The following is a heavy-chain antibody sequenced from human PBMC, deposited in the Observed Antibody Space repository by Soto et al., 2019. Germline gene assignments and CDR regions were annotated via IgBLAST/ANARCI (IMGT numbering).Heavy chain of an antibody. V-gene: IGHV4-31*09. J-gene: IGHJ4*02. CDR1: GDSISSGGYY. D-gene: IGHD3-16*02. CDR2: IYYSGST. Sequence: PSETLSLTCTVSGDSISSGGYYWSWIRQHPGKGLEWIGYIYYSGSTYYNPSLKSRVTISVDTSKNQFSLKLSSVTAADTAVYYFSCLFSYDYVWGSYRSIFDYWGQGTLVTVSS. CDR3: SCLFSYDYVWGSYRSIFDY.